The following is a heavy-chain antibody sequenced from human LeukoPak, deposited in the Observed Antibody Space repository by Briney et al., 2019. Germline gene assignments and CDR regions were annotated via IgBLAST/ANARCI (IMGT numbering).Heavy chain of an antibody. CDR2: IGGSGGST. D-gene: IGHD3-10*01. CDR3: AKVDWFGELFKFDY. CDR1: GFTFSSNA. V-gene: IGHV3-23*01. J-gene: IGHJ4*02. Sequence: GGSLRLSCAASGFTFSSNAMSWVRQTPGKGLEWVSTIGGSGGSTYYADSVKGRFTISRDNSKNTLYLQMNSLRAEDTAVYYCAKVDWFGELFKFDYWGQGTLVTVSS.